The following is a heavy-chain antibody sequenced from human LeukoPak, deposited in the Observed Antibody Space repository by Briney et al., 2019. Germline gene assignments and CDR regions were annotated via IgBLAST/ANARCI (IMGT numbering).Heavy chain of an antibody. CDR3: AFSPLGYNYGSAY. J-gene: IGHJ4*02. CDR2: INPNNGGT. V-gene: IGHV1-2*02. D-gene: IGHD5-18*01. CDR1: GYTFIGFY. Sequence: GASVNVSCRASGYTFIGFYIHWVQQAPGQGLEWMGWINPNNGGTNYAQKFQGRVTMTRDMSINTAYMELSRLRSDDTAIYFCAFSPLGYNYGSAYWGQGTLVIVSA.